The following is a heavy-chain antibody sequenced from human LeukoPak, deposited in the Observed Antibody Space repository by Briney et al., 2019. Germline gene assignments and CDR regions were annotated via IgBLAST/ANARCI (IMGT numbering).Heavy chain of an antibody. CDR1: GGSFSGYY. Sequence: TPSETLSLTCAVYGGSFSGYYWSWIRQPPGKGLEWIGEINHSGSTNYNPSLKSRVTISVDTSKNQFSLKLSSVTAADTAVYYCAREDHYGSGTYGPDYWGQGTLVTVSS. V-gene: IGHV4-34*01. D-gene: IGHD3-10*01. J-gene: IGHJ4*02. CDR3: AREDHYGSGTYGPDY. CDR2: INHSGST.